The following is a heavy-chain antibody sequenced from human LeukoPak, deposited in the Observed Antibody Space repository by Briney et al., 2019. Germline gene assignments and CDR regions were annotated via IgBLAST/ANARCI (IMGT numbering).Heavy chain of an antibody. D-gene: IGHD3-9*01. V-gene: IGHV3-23*01. CDR1: GFTFSSYS. CDR2: ISGSGGST. Sequence: GGSLRLSCAASGFTFSSYSMNWVRQAPGKGLEWVSAISGSGGSTYYADSVKGRFTISRDNSKNTLYLQMNSLRAEDTATYYCAKGTTYYDVLTGYGYPYYFDYWGQGTLVTVSS. CDR3: AKGTTYYDVLTGYGYPYYFDY. J-gene: IGHJ4*02.